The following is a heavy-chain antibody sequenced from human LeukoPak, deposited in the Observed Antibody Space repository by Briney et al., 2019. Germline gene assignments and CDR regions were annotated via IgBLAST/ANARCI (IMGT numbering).Heavy chain of an antibody. CDR2: ISLIFGPA. V-gene: IGHV1-69*01. D-gene: IGHD6-13*01. CDR3: ASGRSSSWYSLLDY. J-gene: IGHJ4*02. Sequence: SVKVSCKASGGTFSSYAINWVRQAPGQGLEWMGGISLIFGPANYVQRFQGRVTITADESTSTAYMELSSLRSEDTAVYYCASGRSSSWYSLLDYWGQGTLVTVSS. CDR1: GGTFSSYA.